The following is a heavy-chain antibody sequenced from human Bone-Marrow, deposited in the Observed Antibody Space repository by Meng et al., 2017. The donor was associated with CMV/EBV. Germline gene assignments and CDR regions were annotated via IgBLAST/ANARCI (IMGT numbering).Heavy chain of an antibody. J-gene: IGHJ4*02. CDR1: GFTFSSYG. CDR3: AKVPGGVGAPVVDY. Sequence: GGSLRPSCAASGFTFSSYGMHWVRQAPGKGLEWVAFIRYDGSNEYYADSVKGRFTISREDSKNTLYLQMNSLGPEDTAVYNCAKVPGGVGAPVVDYWGQGTLVTVSS. D-gene: IGHD2-21*01. CDR2: IRYDGSNE. V-gene: IGHV3-30*02.